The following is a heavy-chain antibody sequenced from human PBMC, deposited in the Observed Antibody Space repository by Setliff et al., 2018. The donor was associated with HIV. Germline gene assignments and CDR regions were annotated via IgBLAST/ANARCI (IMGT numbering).Heavy chain of an antibody. CDR1: GGSISDSNHY. CDR2: INYRGNT. J-gene: IGHJ5*02. V-gene: IGHV4-39*01. CDR3: ARQGYCSGGSCYWFDP. D-gene: IGHD2-15*01. Sequence: PSETLSLTCTVSGGSISDSNHYWGWIRQPAGKGLEWIGSINYRGNTYYNPSLKSRAAISVDTSKNQFSLKLSSVTAADTAVYYCARQGYCSGGSCYWFDPWGQGTLVTVSS.